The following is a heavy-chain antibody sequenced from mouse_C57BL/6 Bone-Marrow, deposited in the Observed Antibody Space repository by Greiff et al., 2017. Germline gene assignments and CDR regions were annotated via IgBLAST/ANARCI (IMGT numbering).Heavy chain of an antibody. D-gene: IGHD2-4*01. Sequence: EVNVVESEGGLVQPGSSMKLSCTASGFTFSDYYMAWVRQVPEKGLEWVANINYDGSSTYYLDSLKSRFIISRDNAKNILYLQMSSLKSEDTATYYCARFHYDYPYFDVWGTGTTVTVSS. CDR3: ARFHYDYPYFDV. J-gene: IGHJ1*03. CDR1: GFTFSDYY. CDR2: INYDGSST. V-gene: IGHV5-16*01.